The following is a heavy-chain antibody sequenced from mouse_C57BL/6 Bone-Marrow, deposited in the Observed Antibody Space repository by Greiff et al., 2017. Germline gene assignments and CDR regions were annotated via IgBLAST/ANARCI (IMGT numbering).Heavy chain of an antibody. CDR3: ARRGGYYDYAMDY. CDR1: GFTFSDYY. Sequence: EVMLVESGGGLVQPGGSLKLSCAASGFTFSDYYMYWVRQTPEKRLEWVAYISNGGGSTYYPDTVKGRFTISRDNVKNTLYLQMSRLKSEDTAMYYCARRGGYYDYAMDYWGQGTSVTVSS. CDR2: ISNGGGST. D-gene: IGHD2-4*01. V-gene: IGHV5-12*01. J-gene: IGHJ4*01.